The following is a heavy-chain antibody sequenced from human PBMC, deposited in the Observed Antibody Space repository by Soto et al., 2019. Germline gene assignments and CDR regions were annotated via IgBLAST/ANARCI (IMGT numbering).Heavy chain of an antibody. V-gene: IGHV3-11*01. D-gene: IGHD3-3*01. J-gene: IGHJ4*02. CDR1: GFTFSDYY. CDR2: ISSSGSTI. Sequence: GGSLRLSCAASGFTFSDYYMSWIRQAPGKGLDWFSYISSSGSTIYYADSVKGRFTISRDNTKNSLFLQMNSLRAEDTAVYYCAREVFGVVTHPGYPDYWGQGTLVTVSS. CDR3: AREVFGVVTHPGYPDY.